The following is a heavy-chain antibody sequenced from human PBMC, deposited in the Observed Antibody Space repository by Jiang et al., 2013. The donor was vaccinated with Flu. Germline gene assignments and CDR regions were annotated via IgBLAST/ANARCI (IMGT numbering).Heavy chain of an antibody. CDR2: ISGSGGKT. D-gene: IGHD6-19*01. J-gene: IGHJ4*02. V-gene: IGHV3-23*01. CDR1: GFTFRTYA. Sequence: QLLESGGGLVQPGGSLRLSCVASGFTFRTYAINWVRQAPGKGLEWVSAISGSGGKTYYADSVKGRFTISRDNSKNTLYLQMNSLRADDTAVYYCAKEWGYTSDWYGEFDLWGQGTQVTVSS. CDR3: AKEWGYTSDWYGEFDL.